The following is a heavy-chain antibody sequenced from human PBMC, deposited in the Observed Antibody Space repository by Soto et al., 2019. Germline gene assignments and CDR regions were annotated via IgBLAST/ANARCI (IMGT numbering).Heavy chain of an antibody. D-gene: IGHD3-3*02. CDR3: ASLLARIGQKWLDP. J-gene: IGHJ5*02. CDR1: GFTFCGFG. Sequence: GGSLRLSCAASGFTFCGFGMYWFRQAPGKGLEFVSAVDSSGTYTYYEDSVKGRFTISRDNSKNTLYLQMGSLRIEDMAVYYCASLLARIGQKWLDPWCQAILVTVS. V-gene: IGHV3-64*02. CDR2: VDSSGTYT.